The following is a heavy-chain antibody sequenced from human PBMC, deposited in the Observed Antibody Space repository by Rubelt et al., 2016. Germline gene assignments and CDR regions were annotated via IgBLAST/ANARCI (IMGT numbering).Heavy chain of an antibody. J-gene: IGHJ6*02. D-gene: IGHD6-13*01. CDR1: GGSFSGYY. Sequence: QVQLQQWGAGLLKPSETLSLTCAVYGGSFSGYYWSWIRQPPGKGLEWIGEINHSGSTNYNPSLKSRVTISVDTSQNQFALKLSSVTAADTAVYYCARGGGIAAAGTHYYYYYGMDVWGQGTTVTVSS. CDR2: INHSGST. V-gene: IGHV4-34*01. CDR3: ARGGGIAAAGTHYYYYYGMDV.